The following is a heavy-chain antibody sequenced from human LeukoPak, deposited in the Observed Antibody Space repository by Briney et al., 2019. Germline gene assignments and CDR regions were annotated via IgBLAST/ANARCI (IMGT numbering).Heavy chain of an antibody. V-gene: IGHV4-59*08. CDR2: IYYSGST. J-gene: IGHJ4*02. CDR1: GGSISSYY. D-gene: IGHD6-19*01. Sequence: PSETLSLTCTVSGGSISSYYWSWIRQPPGKGLEWIGYIYYSGSTNYNPSLKSRVTISVDTSKNQFSLKLSSVTAADTAVYYCARHCLAVAGSSCFDYWGQGTLVTVSS. CDR3: ARHCLAVAGSSCFDY.